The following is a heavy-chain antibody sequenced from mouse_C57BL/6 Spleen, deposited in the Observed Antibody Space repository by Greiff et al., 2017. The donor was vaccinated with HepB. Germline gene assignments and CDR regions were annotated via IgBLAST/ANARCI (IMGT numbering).Heavy chain of an antibody. CDR1: GFTFSDYY. Sequence: DVKLVESEGGLVQPGSSMKLSCTASGFTFSDYYMAWVRQVPEKGLEWVANINYDGSSTYYLDSLKSRFIISRDNAKNILYLQMSSLKSEDTATYYCARDDNYEGAMDYWGQGTSVTVSS. CDR2: INYDGSST. V-gene: IGHV5-16*01. J-gene: IGHJ4*01. D-gene: IGHD1-3*01. CDR3: ARDDNYEGAMDY.